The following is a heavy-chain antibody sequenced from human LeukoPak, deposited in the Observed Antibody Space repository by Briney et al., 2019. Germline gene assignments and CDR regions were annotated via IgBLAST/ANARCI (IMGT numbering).Heavy chain of an antibody. CDR3: ARGQLITFGGVIVSH. D-gene: IGHD3-16*02. CDR2: MNPNSGNT. Sequence: GASAKVSCKASGYTFTSYDINWVRQATGQGLEWMGWMNPNSGNTGYAQKFQGRVTMTRNTSISTAYMELSSLRSEDTAVYYCARGQLITFGGVIVSHWGQGTLVTVSS. J-gene: IGHJ4*02. CDR1: GYTFTSYD. V-gene: IGHV1-8*01.